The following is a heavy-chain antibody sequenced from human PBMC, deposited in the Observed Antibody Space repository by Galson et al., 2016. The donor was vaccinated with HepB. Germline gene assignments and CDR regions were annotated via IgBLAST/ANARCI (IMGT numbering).Heavy chain of an antibody. J-gene: IGHJ4*02. CDR2: IWHDGSNK. CDR3: AREMHVAAAAAFDF. Sequence: SLRLSCAASEFTFSTYGMHWVRQAPGKGLEWVALIWHDGSNKYYADSVKDRFTISRDNPKNTLYLQMNSLKVEDTAVYYCAREMHVAAAAAFDFWGRGTLVTCSS. D-gene: IGHD6-13*01. V-gene: IGHV3-33*01. CDR1: EFTFSTYG.